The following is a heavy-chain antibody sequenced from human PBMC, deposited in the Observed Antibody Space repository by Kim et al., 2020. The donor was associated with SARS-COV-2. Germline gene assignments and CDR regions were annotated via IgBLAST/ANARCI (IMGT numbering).Heavy chain of an antibody. Sequence: ASVKVSCKVSGHSLTELAMHWVRQAPGKGLGWMGGFDPEEDQIIYAQTFQGRVTMTEDSSTDTAYLVLRSLRSDDTAVYYCATDRTSGYYTHWGQGTLVT. CDR3: ATDRTSGYYTH. V-gene: IGHV1-24*01. J-gene: IGHJ4*02. CDR2: FDPEEDQI. CDR1: GHSLTELA. D-gene: IGHD3-22*01.